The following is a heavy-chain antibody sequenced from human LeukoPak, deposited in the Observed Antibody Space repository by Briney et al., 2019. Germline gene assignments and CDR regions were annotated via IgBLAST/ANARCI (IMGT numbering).Heavy chain of an antibody. CDR1: GFTFGDYA. Sequence: PGGSLRLSCTASGFTFGDYAMSWVRQAPGKGLEWVGFIRSKAYGGTTEYAASVKGRFTISRDDSKSIAYLQMNSLKTEDTAVYYCTRDLAITRIVVGHAFDIWGQGTMVTVSS. J-gene: IGHJ3*02. CDR3: TRDLAITRIVVGHAFDI. V-gene: IGHV3-49*04. CDR2: IRSKAYGGTT. D-gene: IGHD3-22*01.